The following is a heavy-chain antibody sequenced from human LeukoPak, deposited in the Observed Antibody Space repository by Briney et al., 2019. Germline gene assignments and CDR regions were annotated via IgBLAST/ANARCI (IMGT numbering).Heavy chain of an antibody. V-gene: IGHV3-48*01. Sequence: GGSLRLSCAASGFTFSNYGMHWVRQAPGKGLEWVSYISGNSASIYYADSVKGRFTISRDNAKNSLYLQMNSLRAEDTAVYYCAKEGGSGSYQISWGQGTLVTVSS. J-gene: IGHJ5*02. CDR3: AKEGGSGSYQIS. CDR2: ISGNSASI. D-gene: IGHD3-10*01. CDR1: GFTFSNYG.